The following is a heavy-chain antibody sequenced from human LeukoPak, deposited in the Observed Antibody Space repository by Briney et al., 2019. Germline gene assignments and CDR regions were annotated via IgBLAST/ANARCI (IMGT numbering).Heavy chain of an antibody. J-gene: IGHJ6*03. D-gene: IGHD3-10*01. V-gene: IGHV1-18*01. Sequence: ASVKVSCKASGYTFITYGMTWVRQAPGQGLEWMGWISAYNGNIKYAQKFQGRVTMTTDTSTNTAYMELRSLRSDDTAVYYCARDLMVRGGYYMDVWGKGTTVTISS. CDR3: ARDLMVRGGYYMDV. CDR1: GYTFITYG. CDR2: ISAYNGNI.